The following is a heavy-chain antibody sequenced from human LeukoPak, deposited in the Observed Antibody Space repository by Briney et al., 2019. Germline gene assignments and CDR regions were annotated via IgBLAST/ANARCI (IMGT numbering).Heavy chain of an antibody. CDR3: ARDFSAAFDI. Sequence: SETLSLTCTVSGGSYGNYYWSWIRQPPGKGLGWIGYIYDSGTTNYNPSLKSRVTISVDTATNQFSLKLRSVTAADTAVYFCARDFSAAFDIWGQGTMVTVSS. D-gene: IGHD2/OR15-2a*01. CDR1: GGSYGNYY. V-gene: IGHV4-59*01. J-gene: IGHJ3*02. CDR2: IYDSGTT.